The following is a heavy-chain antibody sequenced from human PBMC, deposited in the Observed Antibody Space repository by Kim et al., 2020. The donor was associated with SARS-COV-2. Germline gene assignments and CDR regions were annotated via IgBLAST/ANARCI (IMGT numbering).Heavy chain of an antibody. Sequence: SETLSLTCTVSGGSISSSSYYWGWIRQPPGKGLEWIGSIYYSGSTEYNPSLKSRVTISVDTSKNQFSLKLSSVTAADTAVYYCARIEGYCSGGSCFDYYYGMDVWGQGTTVTVSS. D-gene: IGHD2-15*01. CDR2: IYYSGST. CDR1: GGSISSSSYY. V-gene: IGHV4-39*01. CDR3: ARIEGYCSGGSCFDYYYGMDV. J-gene: IGHJ6*02.